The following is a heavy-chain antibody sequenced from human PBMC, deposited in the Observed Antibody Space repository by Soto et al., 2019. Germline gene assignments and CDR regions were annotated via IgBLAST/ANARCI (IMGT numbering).Heavy chain of an antibody. CDR3: ARGPGASGTYHYFFDY. CDR2: IYYTGST. V-gene: IGHV4-59*01. J-gene: IGHJ4*02. Sequence: SETLSLTCTVSGGSLSSYWWSWIRQPPGKGLEWIGYIYYTGSTNYNPSLKSRVTISLDASKNQFSLKLNSATAADTAVYYCARGPGASGTYHYFFDYWGPGTLVTVSS. CDR1: GGSLSSYW. D-gene: IGHD3-10*01.